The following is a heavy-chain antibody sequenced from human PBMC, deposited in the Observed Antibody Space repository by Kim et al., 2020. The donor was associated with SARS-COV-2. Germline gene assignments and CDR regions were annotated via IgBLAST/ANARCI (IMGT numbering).Heavy chain of an antibody. CDR1: GGSISSYY. J-gene: IGHJ4*02. V-gene: IGHV4-59*01. D-gene: IGHD3-10*01. Sequence: SETLSLTCTVSGGSISSYYWSWIRQPPGKGLEWIGYIYYSGSTNYNPSLKSRVTISVDTSKNQFSLKLSSVTAADTAVYYCARVFGSGRDPWEAMVDYWGQGTLVTVSS. CDR2: IYYSGST. CDR3: ARVFGSGRDPWEAMVDY.